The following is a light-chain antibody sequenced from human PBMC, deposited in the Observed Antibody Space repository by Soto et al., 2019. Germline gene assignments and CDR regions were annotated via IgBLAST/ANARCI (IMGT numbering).Light chain of an antibody. CDR3: QQSYGTPSIT. CDR1: ERISRH. J-gene: IGKJ5*01. V-gene: IGKV1-39*01. Sequence: DIQMTQSPSSLSASVGDRVTITCRASERISRHSNWYQQNPGKPPKLLIYAASSLQNGVPSRFSGGGSGTEFTLAVSKLQPGEFATYYGQQSYGTPSITFGQGKRLEIK. CDR2: AAS.